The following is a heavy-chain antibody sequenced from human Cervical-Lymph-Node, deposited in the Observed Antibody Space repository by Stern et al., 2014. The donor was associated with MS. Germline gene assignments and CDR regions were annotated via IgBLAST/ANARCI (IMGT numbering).Heavy chain of an antibody. CDR2: VYSTGTP. CDR1: GGSITSHY. V-gene: IGHV4-59*11. Sequence: QLQLQESGPGLVKPAETLSLTCTISGGSITSHYWSWIRQPPGKGLEYIGYVYSTGTPISTPSLNCRCALSVDPSKTQFFLKLSSVTAADSAVYFCARDEGGSYDHWGQGTLVTVSS. D-gene: IGHD1-26*01. CDR3: ARDEGGSYDH. J-gene: IGHJ4*02.